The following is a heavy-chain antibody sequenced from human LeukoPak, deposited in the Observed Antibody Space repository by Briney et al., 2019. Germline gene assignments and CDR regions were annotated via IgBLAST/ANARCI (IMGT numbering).Heavy chain of an antibody. CDR2: INPSGGST. D-gene: IGHD2-8*01. CDR1: GYTFTSYY. CDR3: ARDLTRYCTNGVCSLVY. V-gene: IGHV1-46*01. Sequence: ASVKVSCKASGYTFTSYYMHWVRQAPGQGLEWMGIINPSGGSTSYAQKFQGRVTMTRDTSTSTVYMELSSLRSEDTAVYYCARDLTRYCTNGVCSLVYWGQGTLVTVSS. J-gene: IGHJ4*02.